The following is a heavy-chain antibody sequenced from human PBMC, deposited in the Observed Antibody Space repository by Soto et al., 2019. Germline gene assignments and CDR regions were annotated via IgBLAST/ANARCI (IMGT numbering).Heavy chain of an antibody. CDR2: ISHSGST. V-gene: IGHV4-34*01. Sequence: PSETLSLTCAVYGGSFSGYYWSWIRQPPGKGLEWIGEISHSGSTNYNPSLKSRVTISVDTSKNQFSLKLSSVTAADTAVYYCARTPTPSYGMDVWGQGTTVTVSS. J-gene: IGHJ6*02. CDR3: ARTPTPSYGMDV. CDR1: GGSFSGYY.